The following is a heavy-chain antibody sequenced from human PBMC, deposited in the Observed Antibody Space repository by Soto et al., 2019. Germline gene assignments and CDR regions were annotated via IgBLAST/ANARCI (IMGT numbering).Heavy chain of an antibody. D-gene: IGHD3-9*01. V-gene: IGHV1-46*01. CDR1: GYTFSSYY. CDR2: INPNGGST. Sequence: QVQLVQSGAEVKKPGASVKVSCKASGYTFSSYYIHWVRQAPGQGLEWIGIINPNGGSTNYAQNFNGRLTVTRGTSTATVYMDLSALTSAATAMYYCARGLGLGDCWGQRILVTVSS. CDR3: ARGLGLGDC. J-gene: IGHJ4*02.